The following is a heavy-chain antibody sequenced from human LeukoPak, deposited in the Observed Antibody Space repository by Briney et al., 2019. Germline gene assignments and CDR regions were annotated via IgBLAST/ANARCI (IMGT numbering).Heavy chain of an antibody. CDR2: ISSSGSTI. CDR3: ARDPNSSSSYYYYYYYMDV. V-gene: IGHV3-48*03. D-gene: IGHD6-6*01. CDR1: GFTFSSYE. Sequence: GGSLRLSCAASGFTFSSYEMNWVRQAPGKGLEWVSYISSSGSTIYYADSVKGRFTISRDNAKNSLYLQMNSLRAEDTAVYYCARDPNSSSSYYYYYYYMDVWGKGTTVTVSS. J-gene: IGHJ6*03.